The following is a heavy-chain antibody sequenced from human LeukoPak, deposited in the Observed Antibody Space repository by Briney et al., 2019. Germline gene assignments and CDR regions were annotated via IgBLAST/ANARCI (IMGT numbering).Heavy chain of an antibody. CDR1: GYTFTDYY. V-gene: IGHV1-69-2*01. D-gene: IGHD1-1*01. J-gene: IGHJ6*03. Sequence: ASVKVSCKVSGYTFTDYYMHWVPQAPGKGLEWMGLVDPEDGETIYAEKFQGRVTIAADTSTDTAYMELSSLRSEDTAVYYCATTVESGTPSYYYYYMDVWGKGTTVTVSS. CDR3: ATTVESGTPSYYYYYMDV. CDR2: VDPEDGET.